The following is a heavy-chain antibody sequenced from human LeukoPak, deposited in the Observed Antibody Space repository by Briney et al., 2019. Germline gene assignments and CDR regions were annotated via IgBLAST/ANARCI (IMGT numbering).Heavy chain of an antibody. V-gene: IGHV2-5*02. CDR1: GFSLTTYGVA. CDR2: IYYDDDD. CDR3: AHMGYCGNSNCYGFDY. D-gene: IGHD2-21*01. Sequence: SGPTLVHPPPTLTLTCAFSGFSLTTYGVAVGWIRQPPGKALEWLALIYYDDDDRYSPSLKSRLTITRVTSKEQVVLTLSNMDPVDTATFYCAHMGYCGNSNCYGFDYWGPGTLVTVSS. J-gene: IGHJ4*02.